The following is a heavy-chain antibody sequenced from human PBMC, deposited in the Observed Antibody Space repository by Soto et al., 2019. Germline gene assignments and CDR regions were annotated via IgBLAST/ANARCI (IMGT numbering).Heavy chain of an antibody. Sequence: GGSLRLSCAASGFSFSTYSMNWVRQAPGKGLEWVSSISSRSDTYYADSVKGRFTISRDNAKNSVSLQMDSLRAEDAAVYYCAREETAWPLAYGLDVWGQGTTVTVSS. CDR3: AREETAWPLAYGLDV. CDR1: GFSFSTYS. V-gene: IGHV3-21*01. CDR2: ISSRSDT. J-gene: IGHJ6*02. D-gene: IGHD2-21*02.